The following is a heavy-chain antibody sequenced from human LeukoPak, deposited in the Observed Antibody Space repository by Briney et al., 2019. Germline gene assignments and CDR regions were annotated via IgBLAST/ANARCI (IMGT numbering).Heavy chain of an antibody. D-gene: IGHD1-26*01. CDR1: GYTFTNYA. CDR2: IIPIFGTA. Sequence: GASVKVSCKASGYTFTNYALHWVRQAPGQGLEWMGGIIPIFGTANYAQKFQGRVTITADESTSTAYMELSSLRSEDTAVYYCARDNSGSYSWFDPWGQGTLVTVSS. J-gene: IGHJ5*02. V-gene: IGHV1-69*13. CDR3: ARDNSGSYSWFDP.